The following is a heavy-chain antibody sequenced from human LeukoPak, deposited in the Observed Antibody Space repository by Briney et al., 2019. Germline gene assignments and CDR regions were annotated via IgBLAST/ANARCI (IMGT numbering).Heavy chain of an antibody. V-gene: IGHV3-7*04. J-gene: IGHJ4*02. CDR3: ARGYSGYFYY. Sequence: GGSLRLSCIAFGFTFSTFWMSWVRQAPGKGLEWVANIKEDGGETHYVDSVKGRFTISRDNAKNTLYLQMNSLRAEDTAVYYCARGYSGYFYYWGQGTLVTVSS. CDR2: IKEDGGET. CDR1: GFTFSTFW. D-gene: IGHD5-12*01.